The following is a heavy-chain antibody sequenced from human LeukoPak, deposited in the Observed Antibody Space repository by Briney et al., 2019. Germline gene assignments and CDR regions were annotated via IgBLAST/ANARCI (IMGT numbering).Heavy chain of an antibody. CDR3: ATGPYSGSHYGGY. CDR2: ISSGGGTI. CDR1: GLTFSSYE. V-gene: IGHV3-48*03. Sequence: GGSLRLSCAASGLTFSSYELNWVRQAPGKGLEWVSYISSGGGTIYYVDSVKGRFTISRDNAKNSLYLQMNSLRAEDTAVYYCATGPYSGSHYGGYWGQGTLVTVSS. J-gene: IGHJ4*02. D-gene: IGHD1-26*01.